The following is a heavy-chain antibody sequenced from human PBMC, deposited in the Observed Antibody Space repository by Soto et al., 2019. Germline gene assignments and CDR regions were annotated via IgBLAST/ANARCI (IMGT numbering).Heavy chain of an antibody. CDR3: ARGGGWKLYRLES. Sequence: ASVKVSCKASGFTFTAYYIHWVRQAPGQGLEWMGCINPNDGASNFAQSFQGRVTLTRDTPINTTYMDVSSLTFDDTAVYYCARGGGWKLYRLESWGQGTPVTVSS. J-gene: IGHJ4*02. CDR2: INPNDGAS. CDR1: GFTFTAYY. V-gene: IGHV1-2*02. D-gene: IGHD3-16*01.